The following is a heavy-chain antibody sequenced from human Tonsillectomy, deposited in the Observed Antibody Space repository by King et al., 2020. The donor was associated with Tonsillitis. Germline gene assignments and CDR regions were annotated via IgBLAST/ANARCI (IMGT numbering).Heavy chain of an antibody. CDR3: ARNRWPYDSSAYSSDC. Sequence: VQLVESGGGVVQPGRSLRLSCAASGFIFSTYAMHWVRQAPGKGLEWVALISYHGGNQYYADSVKGRFTISRDNSKNTLYLQMNSLRPEDTAVYYCARNRWPYDSSAYSSDCWGQGTLVTVSS. CDR1: GFIFSTYA. V-gene: IGHV3-30-3*01. J-gene: IGHJ4*02. D-gene: IGHD3-22*01. CDR2: ISYHGGNQ.